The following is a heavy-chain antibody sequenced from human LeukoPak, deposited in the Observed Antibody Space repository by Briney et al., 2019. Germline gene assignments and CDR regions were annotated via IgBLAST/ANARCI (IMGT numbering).Heavy chain of an antibody. CDR3: ARGHGAVAGNDY. CDR2: MNPNSGNT. CDR1: GYTFTSYD. D-gene: IGHD6-19*01. V-gene: IGHV1-8*01. Sequence: APVKVSCKASGYTFTSYDINWVRQASGQGLEWMGWMNPNSGNTGYAQRFQGRVTMTRNTSISTAYMELSSLRSEDTAVYYCARGHGAVAGNDYWGQGTLVTVSS. J-gene: IGHJ4*02.